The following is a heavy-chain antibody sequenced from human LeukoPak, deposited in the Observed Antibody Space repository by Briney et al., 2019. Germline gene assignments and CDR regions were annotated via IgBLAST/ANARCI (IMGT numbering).Heavy chain of an antibody. J-gene: IGHJ3*02. CDR2: IYPGDSDT. CDR3: ARQGGYSYAPDAFDI. D-gene: IGHD5-18*01. V-gene: IGHV5-51*01. Sequence: GGSLQISCQGSGSHFTSYWIGRVRQVPGKGLEWMGIIYPGDSDTRYSPSFQGQVTISADKSISTAYLQWSSLKASDTAMYYCARQGGYSYAPDAFDIWGQGTMVTVSS. CDR1: GSHFTSYW.